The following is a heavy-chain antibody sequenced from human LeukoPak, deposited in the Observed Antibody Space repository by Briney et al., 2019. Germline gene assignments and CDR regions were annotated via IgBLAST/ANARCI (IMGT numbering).Heavy chain of an antibody. Sequence: ASAKVSCKASGYTFTNYYMHWVRQAPGQGLEWMGIINPSGGSTSYTQKFQGRVTMTRDTSTSTVYMELSSLRAEDTAVYYCARDKSVGATPLDYWGQGTLVTVSS. D-gene: IGHD1-26*01. CDR2: INPSGGST. V-gene: IGHV1-46*01. CDR3: ARDKSVGATPLDY. J-gene: IGHJ4*02. CDR1: GYTFTNYY.